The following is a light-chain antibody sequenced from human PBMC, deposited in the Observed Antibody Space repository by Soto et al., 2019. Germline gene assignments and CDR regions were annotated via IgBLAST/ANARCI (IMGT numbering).Light chain of an antibody. V-gene: IGKV3-20*01. J-gene: IGKJ4*01. Sequence: EIVLTQSPGTLSLSPGERATLSCRASQSVKSNYLAWYQQKPGQPPILLIHLTSTRATGIPDRFSGSGSGTYFTLTITRLEPDDFAVYYCQQYGDSLSFGGGTTVEIK. CDR3: QQYGDSLS. CDR1: QSVKSNY. CDR2: LTS.